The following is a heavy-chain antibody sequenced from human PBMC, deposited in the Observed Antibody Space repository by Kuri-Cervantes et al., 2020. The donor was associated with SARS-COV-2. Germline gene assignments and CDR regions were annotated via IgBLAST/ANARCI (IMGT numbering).Heavy chain of an antibody. D-gene: IGHD3-3*01. V-gene: IGHV4-31*01. CDR1: GGSISSGGYY. J-gene: IGHJ4*02. Sequence: SETLSLTCTVSGGSISSGGYYWSWIRQHPGKGLEWIGYIYYSGSTYYNPSLKSLVTISVDTSKNQFSLKLSSVTAADTAVYYCARLGYDFWSGCHDYWGQGTLVTVSS. CDR3: ARLGYDFWSGCHDY. CDR2: IYYSGST.